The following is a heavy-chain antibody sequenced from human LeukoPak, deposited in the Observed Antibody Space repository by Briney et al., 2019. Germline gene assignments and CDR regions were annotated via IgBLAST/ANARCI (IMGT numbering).Heavy chain of an antibody. D-gene: IGHD1-1*01. CDR2: IQPDGSEK. CDR3: AREGYPKVHDY. J-gene: IGHJ4*02. CDR1: GFTFSSYW. V-gene: IGHV3-7*01. Sequence: GGSLRLSCAASGFTFSSYWMSWVRQAPGKGLEWVANIQPDGSEKYFLDSVKGRFIISRDNAKNSLYLQMNSLRAEDTAVFYCAREGYPKVHDYWGQGTLVTVSS.